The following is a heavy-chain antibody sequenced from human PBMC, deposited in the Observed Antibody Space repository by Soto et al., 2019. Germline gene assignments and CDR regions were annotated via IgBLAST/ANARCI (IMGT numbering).Heavy chain of an antibody. V-gene: IGHV3-48*01. CDR2: ISSSSSTI. Sequence: GGSLRLSCAASGFTFSSYGMNWVRQAPGKGLEWVSYISSSSSTIYYADSVKGRFTISRDNAKNSLYLQMNSLRAEDTAVYYCARDIRRITIFGVVPPYFDYWGQGTLVTVSS. J-gene: IGHJ4*02. D-gene: IGHD3-3*01. CDR3: ARDIRRITIFGVVPPYFDY. CDR1: GFTFSSYG.